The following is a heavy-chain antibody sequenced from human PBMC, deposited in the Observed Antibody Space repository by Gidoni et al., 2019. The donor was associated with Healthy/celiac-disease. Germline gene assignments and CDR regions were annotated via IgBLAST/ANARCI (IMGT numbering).Heavy chain of an antibody. D-gene: IGHD3-22*01. CDR1: GGSISSSNW. CDR2: IYHSGGT. V-gene: IGHV4-4*02. Sequence: QVQLQESGPGLVKPSGTLSLSCAVSGGSISSSNWWGWVRQPPGKGLEWMGEIYHSGGTNYNPSLKSRVTISVDKSKNQFSLKLRSVTAADTAVYYGARGEIYYDSSTYVDYWGQGTLVTVSS. J-gene: IGHJ4*02. CDR3: ARGEIYYDSSTYVDY.